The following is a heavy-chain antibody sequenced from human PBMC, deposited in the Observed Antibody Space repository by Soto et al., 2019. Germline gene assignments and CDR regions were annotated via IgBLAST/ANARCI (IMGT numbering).Heavy chain of an antibody. Sequence: ASVEVSCEASGYTFTSYDINWVRQATGQGLEWMGWMNPNSGKTGYAQKFQGRVTMTRNTSISTAYMELSSLRSEDTAVYYCARGPPDYYYYGMDVWGQGSTVTLSS. CDR3: ARGPPDYYYYGMDV. CDR2: MNPNSGKT. J-gene: IGHJ6*02. V-gene: IGHV1-8*01. CDR1: GYTFTSYD.